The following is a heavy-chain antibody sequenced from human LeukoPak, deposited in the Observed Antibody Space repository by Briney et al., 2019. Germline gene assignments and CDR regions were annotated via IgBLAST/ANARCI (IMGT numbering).Heavy chain of an antibody. V-gene: IGHV4-34*01. CDR3: ARRPRNSENYDGPSGPDY. CDR1: IGSFSGHS. J-gene: IGHJ4*02. D-gene: IGHD1-26*01. Sequence: PSETLSLTCAVYIGSFSGHSWTWIRQSPGKGREWIAEINHSGNTNYNPSLKSRVTISVDTSKNQFSLKMSSVTAAATAMYYCARRPRNSENYDGPSGPDYWGLGTQVTVSS. CDR2: INHSGNT.